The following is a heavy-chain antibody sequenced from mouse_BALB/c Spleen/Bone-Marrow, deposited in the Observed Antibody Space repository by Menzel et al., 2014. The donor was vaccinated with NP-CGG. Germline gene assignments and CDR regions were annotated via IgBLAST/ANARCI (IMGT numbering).Heavy chain of an antibody. CDR3: ASPYGNYDAMDY. D-gene: IGHD2-1*01. Sequence: VQVVESGAALARPGASVKLSCKASGYTFTSYWMQWVKQRPGQGLEWIGAIYPGDGDTRYTQKFRGKATLTADKSSNTAYMQLSSLTSEDSAVYFCASPYGNYDAMDYWGQGTSVTVSS. CDR1: GYTFTSYW. CDR2: IYPGDGDT. J-gene: IGHJ4*01. V-gene: IGHV1-87*01.